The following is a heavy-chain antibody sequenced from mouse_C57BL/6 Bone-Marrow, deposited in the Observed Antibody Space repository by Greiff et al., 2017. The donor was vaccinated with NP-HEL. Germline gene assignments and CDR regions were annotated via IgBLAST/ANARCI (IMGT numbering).Heavy chain of an antibody. D-gene: IGHD1-1*01. CDR3: ARDGSSPAWFAY. Sequence: VQLQQSGAELARPGASVQLSCKASGYTFTSYGISWVKQRTGQGLEWIGEIYPRSGNTYYNEKFKGKATLTADKSSSTAYMELRSLTSEDSAVYFCARDGSSPAWFAYGGQGTLVTVAA. CDR2: IYPRSGNT. V-gene: IGHV1-81*01. CDR1: GYTFTSYG. J-gene: IGHJ3*01.